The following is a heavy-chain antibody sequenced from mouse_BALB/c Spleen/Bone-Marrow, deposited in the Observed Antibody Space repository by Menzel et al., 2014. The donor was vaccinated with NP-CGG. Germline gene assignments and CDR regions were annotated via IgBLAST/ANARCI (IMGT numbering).Heavy chain of an antibody. J-gene: IGHJ3*01. D-gene: IGHD1-1*01. V-gene: IGHV1-80*01. CDR2: IYPGDDDT. CDR1: GYAFSRSW. CDR3: AGSTPLAY. Sequence: QVQLQQSGAELVRPGSSVKISCKASGYAFSRSWMNWVTQRPGQGLEWIGQIYPGDDDTNYSGKFKGRATLTADKSSGTAYMQLSSLTSEDAAVYFCAGSTPLAYWGQGTLVTVSA.